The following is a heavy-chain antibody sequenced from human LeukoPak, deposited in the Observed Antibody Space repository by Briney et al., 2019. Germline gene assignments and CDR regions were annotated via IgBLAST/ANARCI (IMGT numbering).Heavy chain of an antibody. CDR2: IHYSGSP. CDR3: ARHSNWNGGVDWFDP. Sequence: PSETLALTCTVSGGSNYWTWIRQAPGKGLEWIAYIHYSGSPHYNPSLRSRVTISIDTSKNQLSLNLNSVTAADTAVYYCARHSNWNGGVDWFDPWGQGIQVTVSS. D-gene: IGHD1-20*01. J-gene: IGHJ5*02. V-gene: IGHV4-59*08. CDR1: GGSNY.